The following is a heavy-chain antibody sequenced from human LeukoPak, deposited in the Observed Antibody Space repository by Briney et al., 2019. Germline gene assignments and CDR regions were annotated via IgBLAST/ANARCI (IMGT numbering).Heavy chain of an antibody. CDR2: IKQDGSEK. J-gene: IGHJ3*01. Sequence: QPGGSLRLSCAASGFSFSSYWMSWVREAPGKGLEWVANIKQDGSEKYYVDSVKGRFTISRDNAKNSLYLQMNSLRAEDTAVYYCARARWGSSGWHWGQGTMVTVSS. V-gene: IGHV3-7*01. CDR1: GFSFSSYW. CDR3: ARARWGSSGWH. D-gene: IGHD6-19*01.